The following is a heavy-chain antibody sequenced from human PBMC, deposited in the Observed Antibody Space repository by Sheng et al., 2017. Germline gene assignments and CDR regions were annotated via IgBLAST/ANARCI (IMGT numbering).Heavy chain of an antibody. D-gene: IGHD6-13*01. Sequence: QVQLQQWGAGLLKPSETLSLTCAVYGGSFSGYYWSWIRQPPGKGLEWIGEINHSGSTNYNPSLKSRVTISVDTSKNQFSLKLSSVTAADTAVYYCARTEYSSSRTVDYWGQGTLVTVSS. V-gene: IGHV4-34*01. J-gene: IGHJ4*02. CDR1: GGSFSGYY. CDR2: INHSGST. CDR3: ARTEYSSSRTVDY.